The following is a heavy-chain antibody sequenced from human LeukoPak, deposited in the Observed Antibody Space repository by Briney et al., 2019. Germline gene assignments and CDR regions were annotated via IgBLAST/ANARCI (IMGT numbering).Heavy chain of an antibody. V-gene: IGHV3-23*05. D-gene: IGHD5-18*01. CDR2: ICYSGSRK. J-gene: IGHJ4*02. Sequence: PGRSLRLSCAASGFTFSSYAMRWVRQAPGKGREWVAVICYSGSRKYYADSVKGRFTISRDNSKNTLYLQMNSLRAEDTAVYYCAKGGYSYGWGGRFDYWGQGTLVTVSS. CDR1: GFTFSSYA. CDR3: AKGGYSYGWGGRFDY.